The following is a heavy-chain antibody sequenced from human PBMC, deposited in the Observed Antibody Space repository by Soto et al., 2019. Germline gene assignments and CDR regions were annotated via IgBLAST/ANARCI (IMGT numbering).Heavy chain of an antibody. CDR3: AKDRARENQTPSGMDV. Sequence: EMQLLESGGGLGQPGGSLRLSCVASPITVYNFAAMSWVRQTPERGLEWVSTISGRGDDRYYADSVKGRFTISRDNSKNRLYLQMDGLRVDDTAVYYCAKDRARENQTPSGMDVWGQGTTVTV. V-gene: IGHV3-23*01. D-gene: IGHD2-2*01. CDR2: ISGRGDDR. CDR1: PITVYNFAA. J-gene: IGHJ6*02.